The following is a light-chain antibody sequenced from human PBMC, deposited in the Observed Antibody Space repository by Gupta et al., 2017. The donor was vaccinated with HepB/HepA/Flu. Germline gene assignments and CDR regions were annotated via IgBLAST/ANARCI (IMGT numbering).Light chain of an antibody. CDR1: QRISSY. CDR3: QQRHSTPKT. CDR2: FAS. Sequence: DIQMTQSPSSLSASVEDRVTITGRASQRISSYVNWYQQKPGKAPKLLIHFASNLQSGVPSRFSGSGSGTDFTLTISRRQPEDFATYYCQQRHSTPKTFGQGTKVEIK. V-gene: IGKV1-39*01. J-gene: IGKJ1*01.